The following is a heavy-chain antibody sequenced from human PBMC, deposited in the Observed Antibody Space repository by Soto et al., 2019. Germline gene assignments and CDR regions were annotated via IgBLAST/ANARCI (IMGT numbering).Heavy chain of an antibody. CDR1: GFTFSSYA. CDR3: AKDQVGEYSSSSLYYYGMDV. CDR2: ISGSGGST. Sequence: EVQLLECGGGLVQPGGSLRLSCAASGFTFSSYAMSWVRQAPGKGLEWVSAISGSGGSTYYADSVKGRFTISRDNSKNTLYLQMNSLRAEDTAVYYCAKDQVGEYSSSSLYYYGMDVWGQASTVTVSS. D-gene: IGHD6-6*01. J-gene: IGHJ6*02. V-gene: IGHV3-23*01.